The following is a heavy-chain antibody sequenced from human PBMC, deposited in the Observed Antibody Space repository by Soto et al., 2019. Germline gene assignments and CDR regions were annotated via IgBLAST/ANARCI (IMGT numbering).Heavy chain of an antibody. V-gene: IGHV1-2*02. J-gene: IGHJ3*02. CDR3: ARGGGVGVAGSAAFDM. CDR1: GYPVTAYY. D-gene: IGHD3-3*01. CDR2: INPATGAA. Sequence: QLHLVQSGAVVKKPGASVTVSCSASGYPVTAYYMHWVRQAPGLGLVWMGGINPATGAAKYTQTFQGRVTMTRDTSTSTVFMELSGLTSEDTAVFYCARGGGVGVAGSAAFDMWGQGTLVTVSS.